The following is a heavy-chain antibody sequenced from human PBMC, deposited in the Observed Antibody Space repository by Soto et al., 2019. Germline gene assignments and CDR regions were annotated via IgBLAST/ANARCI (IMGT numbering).Heavy chain of an antibody. CDR1: GYTFSNYD. D-gene: IGHD3-10*01. CDR2: VNPNNGDT. Sequence: QVQLMQSGAELKKPGASVKVSCKASGYTFSNYDMNWVRQATGQGPEWIGWVNPNNGDTGYAQKFQGRVTLTTDISTTTAYMELTSLRSEDTAIYYCANVSRKGSAIDLDYWGQGTLITVSS. CDR3: ANVSRKGSAIDLDY. J-gene: IGHJ4*02. V-gene: IGHV1-8*01.